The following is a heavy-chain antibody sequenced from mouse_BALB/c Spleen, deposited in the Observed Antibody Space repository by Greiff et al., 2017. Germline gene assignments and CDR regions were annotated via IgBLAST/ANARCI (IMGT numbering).Heavy chain of an antibody. V-gene: IGHV14-1*02. CDR3: ARYGGNYDY. D-gene: IGHD2-1*01. J-gene: IGHJ2*01. CDR2: IDPENGNT. CDR1: GFNIKDYY. Sequence: EVKVVESGAELVRPGALVKLSCKASGFNIKDYYMHWVKQRPEQGLEWIGWIDPENGNTIYDPKFQGKASITADTSSNTAYLQLSSLTSEDTAVYYCARYGGNYDYWGQGTTLTVSS.